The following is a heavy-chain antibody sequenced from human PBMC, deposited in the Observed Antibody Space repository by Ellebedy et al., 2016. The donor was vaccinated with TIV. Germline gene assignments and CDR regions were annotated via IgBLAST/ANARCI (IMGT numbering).Heavy chain of an antibody. V-gene: IGHV4-59*12. J-gene: IGHJ4*02. Sequence: MPSETLSLTCTVSGGSISSYYWSWIRQPPGKGLEWIGYIYYSGSTNYNPSLKSRVTISVDTSKNQFSLKLTSVTAADTAVYYCARGEMTSMTSFDYWGQGTLVTVSS. CDR2: IYYSGST. CDR1: GGSISSYY. D-gene: IGHD2-21*02. CDR3: ARGEMTSMTSFDY.